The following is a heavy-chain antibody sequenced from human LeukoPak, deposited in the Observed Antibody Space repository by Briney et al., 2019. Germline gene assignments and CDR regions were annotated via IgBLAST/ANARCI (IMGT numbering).Heavy chain of an antibody. V-gene: IGHV3-21*01. J-gene: IGHJ4*02. CDR1: GFTFSSFT. D-gene: IGHD6-6*01. CDR3: ARDPGAYSSSPIDY. Sequence: GGSLRLSCAASGFTFSSFTMNWVRQAPGKGLEWVSSISSSSSYIYSADSVKGRFTISRDNARNSLYLRMNSLRAEDTAAYYCARDPGAYSSSPIDYWGQGTLVTVSS. CDR2: ISSSSSYI.